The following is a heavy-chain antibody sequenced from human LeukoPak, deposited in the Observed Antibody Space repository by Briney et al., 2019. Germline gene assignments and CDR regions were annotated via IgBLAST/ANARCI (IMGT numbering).Heavy chain of an antibody. CDR2: IYSNGDT. Sequence: AGGSLRLSCAASGFTVTSNYMSWVRQAPGKGLEWASVIYSNGDTNYADSVKGRFTISRDSSKNTLYLQMSSLRAEDTAVYFCARRHYDRTGYYYVDWGQGTLVTVSS. V-gene: IGHV3-66*04. J-gene: IGHJ4*02. D-gene: IGHD3-22*01. CDR3: ARRHYDRTGYYYVD. CDR1: GFTVTSNY.